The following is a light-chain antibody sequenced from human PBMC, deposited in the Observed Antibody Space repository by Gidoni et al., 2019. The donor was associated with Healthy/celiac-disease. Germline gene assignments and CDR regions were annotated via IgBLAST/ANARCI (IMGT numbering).Light chain of an antibody. J-gene: IGKJ1*01. Sequence: DIQMTHSPSSLSASVGDRVTITCRASQSISSYLNWYQQKPGKAPKLLIYAASSLKSGVPSRFSGSGSGTDFTLTISRLQPEDFATYYCQQSYSTWTFGQXTKVEIK. CDR1: QSISSY. CDR2: AAS. CDR3: QQSYSTWT. V-gene: IGKV1-39*01.